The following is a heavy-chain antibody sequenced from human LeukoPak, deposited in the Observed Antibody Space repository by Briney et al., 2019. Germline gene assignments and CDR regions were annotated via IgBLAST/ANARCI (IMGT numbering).Heavy chain of an antibody. J-gene: IGHJ1*01. V-gene: IGHV3-48*01. D-gene: IGHD6-19*01. Sequence: GGSLRLSCAASGFTFSSYSMNWVRQAPGKGLEWVSYISSSSSTIYYADSVKGRFTISRDNAKNSLYLQMNSLRAEDTAVYYCARDSHFSSGWHAEYFQHWGQGTLVTVSS. CDR1: GFTFSSYS. CDR2: ISSSSSTI. CDR3: ARDSHFSSGWHAEYFQH.